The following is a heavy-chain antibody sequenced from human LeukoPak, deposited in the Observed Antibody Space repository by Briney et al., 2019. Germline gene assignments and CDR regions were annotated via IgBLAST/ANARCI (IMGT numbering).Heavy chain of an antibody. CDR1: GFTFSSYW. CDR3: ATSLRGVPDY. J-gene: IGHJ4*02. Sequence: PGWSLRLSCAASGFTFSSYWMIWVRQAPGKGLEWVANIQQDGSEKYYVDSVKGRFTISRDNSKNTLFLQMSSLRAEDTAVYYCATSLRGVPDYWGQGTLVTVSS. CDR2: IQQDGSEK. D-gene: IGHD3-10*01. V-gene: IGHV3-7*02.